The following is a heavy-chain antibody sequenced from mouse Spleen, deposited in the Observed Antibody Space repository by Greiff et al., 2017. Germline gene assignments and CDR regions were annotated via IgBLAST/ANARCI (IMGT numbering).Heavy chain of an antibody. CDR2: ISYSGST. CDR1: GYSITSGYD. Sequence: EVMLVESGPGMVKPSQSLSLTCTVTGYSITSGYDWHWIRHFPGNKLEWMGYISYSGSTNYNPSLKSRISITHDTSKNHFFLKLNSVTTEDTATYYCARGGLLHGYAMDYWGQGTSVTVSS. V-gene: IGHV3-1*01. J-gene: IGHJ4*01. D-gene: IGHD2-10*01. CDR3: ARGGLLHGYAMDY.